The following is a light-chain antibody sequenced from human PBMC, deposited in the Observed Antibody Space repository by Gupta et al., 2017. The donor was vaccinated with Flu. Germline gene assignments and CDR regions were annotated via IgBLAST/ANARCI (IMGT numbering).Light chain of an antibody. J-gene: IGKJ4*01. CDR2: HAS. CDR3: QQEDNVPIT. Sequence: IACQASQEISDFLNWYQQKPGQAPKLLIHHASSLETGVTSRFSGSGSGTSFTFTINSRQPDDIATYYCQQEDNVPITFGGGTKVEIK. CDR1: QEISDF. V-gene: IGKV1-33*01.